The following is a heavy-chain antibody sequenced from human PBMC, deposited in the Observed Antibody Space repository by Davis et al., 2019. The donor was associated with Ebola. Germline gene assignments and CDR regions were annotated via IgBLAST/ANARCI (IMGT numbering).Heavy chain of an antibody. CDR1: GGSFSAYY. J-gene: IGHJ5*02. CDR2: VIHSGST. V-gene: IGHV4-34*12. CDR3: ASSGVRFLEWLFQNWFDP. D-gene: IGHD3-3*01. Sequence: GSLRLSCAVYGGSFSAYYWSWIRQPPGKGLEWIGEVIHSGSTNYNPSLKSRVTISVDTSKNQFSLKLSSVTAADTAVYYCASSGVRFLEWLFQNWFDPWGQGTLVTVSS.